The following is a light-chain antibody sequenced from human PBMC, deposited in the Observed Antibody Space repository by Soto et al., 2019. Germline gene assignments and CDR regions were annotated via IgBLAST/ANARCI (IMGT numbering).Light chain of an antibody. CDR1: SSDVGAYNY. V-gene: IGLV2-14*03. Sequence: QSVLTQPASVSGSPGQSITISCTGTSSDVGAYNYVSWYQQHPGKAPKLMIYEVSNRPSGVSNRFSGSKSANTASLTISGLQAGDEADYYCSSYTSSSTWLFDGGTKLTVL. CDR3: SSYTSSSTWL. J-gene: IGLJ3*02. CDR2: EVS.